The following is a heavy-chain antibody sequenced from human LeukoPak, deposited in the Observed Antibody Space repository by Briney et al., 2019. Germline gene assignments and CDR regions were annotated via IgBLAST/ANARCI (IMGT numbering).Heavy chain of an antibody. J-gene: IGHJ4*02. CDR1: GYTFTSYA. D-gene: IGHD2-2*03. CDR2: INAGNGNT. CDR3: ARDGECSSTSCYEIVYYFDY. Sequence: ASVKVSCKASGYTFTSYAMHWVRQAPGQRLEWMGWINAGNGNTKYSQKFQGRVTITRDTSASTAYMGLSSLRSEDTAVYYCARDGECSSTSCYEIVYYFDYWGQGTLVTVSS. V-gene: IGHV1-3*01.